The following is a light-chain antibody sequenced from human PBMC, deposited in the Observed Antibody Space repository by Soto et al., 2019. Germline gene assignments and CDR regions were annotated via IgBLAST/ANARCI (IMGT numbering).Light chain of an antibody. CDR1: SGHSRYA. J-gene: IGLJ2*01. CDR2: LNSDGSH. Sequence: QSVLTQSPSASASLGASVKLTCTLSSGHSRYAIAWHQQQPEKGPRHLMKLNSDGSHSQGDGIPDRFSGSSSGAERYLTISILQSEDEADYYCQTWGTGIQVFGGGTKLTVL. CDR3: QTWGTGIQV. V-gene: IGLV4-69*01.